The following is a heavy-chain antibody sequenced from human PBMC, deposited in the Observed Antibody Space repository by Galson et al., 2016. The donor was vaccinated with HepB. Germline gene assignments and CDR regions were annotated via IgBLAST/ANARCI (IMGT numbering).Heavy chain of an antibody. CDR3: AKGVPTGGAFDY. Sequence: SLRLSCAASGFSFSSFAMYWVRQAPGKGLYWFSAISGSGANTYYADSVKGRFTISRDNSKTTLYLQMNSLRVEDTAIYYCAKGVPTGGAFDYWGQGTLVTVSS. V-gene: IGHV3-23*01. D-gene: IGHD1-26*01. J-gene: IGHJ4*02. CDR1: GFSFSSFA. CDR2: ISGSGANT.